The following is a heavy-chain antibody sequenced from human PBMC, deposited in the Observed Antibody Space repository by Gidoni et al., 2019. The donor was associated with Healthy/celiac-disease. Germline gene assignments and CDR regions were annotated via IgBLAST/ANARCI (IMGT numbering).Heavy chain of an antibody. J-gene: IGHJ4*02. CDR1: GYTFTGYY. CDR2: INPNSGGT. V-gene: IGHV1-2*02. Sequence: QVQLVQSGAEVKKPGASVKVSCKASGYTFTGYYMHWVRQAPGQGLEWMGWINPNSGGTNYAQKFQGRVTMTRDTSISTAYMELSRLRSDDTAVYYCARVLYYDFWSGYYRISLAYWGQGTLVTVSS. D-gene: IGHD3-3*01. CDR3: ARVLYYDFWSGYYRISLAY.